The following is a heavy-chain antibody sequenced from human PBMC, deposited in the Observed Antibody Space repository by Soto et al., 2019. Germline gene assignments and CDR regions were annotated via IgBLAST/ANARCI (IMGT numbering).Heavy chain of an antibody. Sequence: ETLSLTCTVSGGSISSYYWSWIRQPPGKGLEWIGYIYYSGSTNYNPSLKSRVTISVDTSKNQFSLKLSSVTAADTAVYYCARFRYGGNGILTAPFDYWGQGTLVTVSS. V-gene: IGHV4-59*01. J-gene: IGHJ4*02. CDR2: IYYSGST. CDR3: ARFRYGGNGILTAPFDY. D-gene: IGHD4-17*01. CDR1: GGSISSYY.